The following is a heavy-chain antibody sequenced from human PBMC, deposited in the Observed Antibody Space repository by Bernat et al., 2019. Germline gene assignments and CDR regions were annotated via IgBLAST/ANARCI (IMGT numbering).Heavy chain of an antibody. Sequence: QVQLVESGGGVVQPGRSLRLSCAASGFTFSSYGMHWVRQAPGKGLEWVAVISYDGSNKYYADSVKGRFTISRDNSKNTLYLQMNSLRAEDTAVYYCAKVGGKYCGGDCYYDYWGQGTLVTVSS. D-gene: IGHD2-21*01. CDR1: GFTFSSYG. V-gene: IGHV3-30*18. J-gene: IGHJ4*02. CDR2: ISYDGSNK. CDR3: AKVGGKYCGGDCYYDY.